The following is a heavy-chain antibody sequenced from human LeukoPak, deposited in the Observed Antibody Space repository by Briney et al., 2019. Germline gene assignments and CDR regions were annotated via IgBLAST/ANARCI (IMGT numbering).Heavy chain of an antibody. CDR1: GYSISSGYY. CDR3: ARAYDFWSGYPYYYTDV. J-gene: IGHJ6*03. CDR2: IYHSGST. D-gene: IGHD3-3*01. Sequence: PSETLSLTCAVSGYSISSGYYWGWIRQPPGKGLEWIGSIYHSGSTYYNPSLKSRVTISVDTSKNQFSLKLSSVTAADTAVYYCARAYDFWSGYPYYYTDVWGKGTTVTVSS. V-gene: IGHV4-38-2*01.